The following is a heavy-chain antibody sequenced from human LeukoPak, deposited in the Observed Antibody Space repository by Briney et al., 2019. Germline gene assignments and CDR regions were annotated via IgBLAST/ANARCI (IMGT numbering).Heavy chain of an antibody. CDR3: TPDRVAAANLPFDH. J-gene: IGHJ4*02. CDR2: IKSKTDGGTT. Sequence: NSGGSLRLSCAASGFTFSNAWMSWVRQAPGKGLEWVGRIKSKTDGGTTDYAAPVKGRFTISRDDSKNTLYLQMNSLKTEDTAVYYRTPDRVAAANLPFDHWGQRTLVTGST. V-gene: IGHV3-15*01. D-gene: IGHD2-2*01. CDR1: GFTFSNAW.